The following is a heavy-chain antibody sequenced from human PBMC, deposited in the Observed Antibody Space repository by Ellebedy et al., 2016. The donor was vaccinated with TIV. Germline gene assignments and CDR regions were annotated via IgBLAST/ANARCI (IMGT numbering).Heavy chain of an antibody. V-gene: IGHV4-34*01. CDR2: INHSGST. Sequence: SETLSLXXAVYGGSFSGYYWSWIRQPPGKGLEWIGEINHSGSTNYNPSLKSRVTISVDTSKNQFSLKLSSVTAADTAVYYCARAPDAGIAAAALDYWGQGTLVTVSS. J-gene: IGHJ4*02. D-gene: IGHD6-13*01. CDR3: ARAPDAGIAAAALDY. CDR1: GGSFSGYY.